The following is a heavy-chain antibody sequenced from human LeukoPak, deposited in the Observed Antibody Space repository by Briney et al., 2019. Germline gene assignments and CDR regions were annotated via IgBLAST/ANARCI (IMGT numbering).Heavy chain of an antibody. Sequence: PSETLSLTCTVSGGSISSGSYYWSWIRQPAGKGLEWIGRIYTSGSTNYNPSLKSRVTISVDTSKNQFSLKLSSVTAADTAVYYCTQSSGWTEYWGQGTLVTVSS. J-gene: IGHJ4*02. CDR1: GGSISSGSYY. D-gene: IGHD6-19*01. V-gene: IGHV4-61*02. CDR3: TQSSGWTEY. CDR2: IYTSGST.